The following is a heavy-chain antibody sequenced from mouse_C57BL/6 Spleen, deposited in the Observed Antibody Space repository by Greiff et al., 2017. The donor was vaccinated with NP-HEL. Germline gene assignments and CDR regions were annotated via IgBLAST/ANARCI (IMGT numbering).Heavy chain of an antibody. Sequence: QVQLQQSGAELVRPGASVTLSCKASGYPFTDSEMHWVKQTPGHGLDWIGAIAPETGGTAYNQKFKGKAILTADKSSSTAYMALRSLTSEDSAVYYCTRSLPPPFDVWGTGTTVTVSS. CDR2: IAPETGGT. CDR1: GYPFTDSE. V-gene: IGHV1-15*01. J-gene: IGHJ1*03. CDR3: TRSLPPPFDV. D-gene: IGHD2-10*01.